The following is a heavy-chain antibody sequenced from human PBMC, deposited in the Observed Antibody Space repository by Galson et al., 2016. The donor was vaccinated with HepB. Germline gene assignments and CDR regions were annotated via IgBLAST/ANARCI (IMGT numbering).Heavy chain of an antibody. D-gene: IGHD1-1*01. J-gene: IGHJ6*03. CDR1: GYSFSSHW. CDR2: SYAGDSDT. CDR3: ARRTERDYYCVDV. V-gene: IGHV5-51*03. Sequence: QSGAEVKKAGESLKISCKDSGYSFSSHWIGWVRQMPGKGLEWMGMSYAGDSDTRYSPSFQGQVNISADMSIKTAYLQWSSLKASDTAIYYCARRTERDYYCVDVWGKGTTVTVSS.